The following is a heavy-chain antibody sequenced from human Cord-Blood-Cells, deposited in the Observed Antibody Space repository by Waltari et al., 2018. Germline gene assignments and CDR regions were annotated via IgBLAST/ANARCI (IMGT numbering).Heavy chain of an antibody. CDR1: GGSISSGGYY. CDR2: IYYSGST. D-gene: IGHD3-3*01. V-gene: IGHV4-31*03. CDR3: ARTGGEWLEYFQH. Sequence: QVQLQESGPGLVKPSQTLSLTCTVSGGSISSGGYYWSWIRQHPGKGLEWIGYIYYSGSTYYNPSLKRRVTISVDTSKNPFSLKLSSVTAADTAVYYCARTGGEWLEYFQHWGQGTLVTVSS. J-gene: IGHJ1*01.